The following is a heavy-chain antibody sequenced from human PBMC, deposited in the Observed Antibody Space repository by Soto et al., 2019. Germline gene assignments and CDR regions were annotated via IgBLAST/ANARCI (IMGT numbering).Heavy chain of an antibody. Sequence: GGSLRLSCGVSGFICSSHDMSWVRQAPGKGLEWVSTILVGGSTHYEDSVKGRFTISRDTSKNTVYLQMNSLTAGDTAMYYCAKATATGGGAFEIYGQGTMVTVSS. CDR3: AKATATGGGAFEI. J-gene: IGHJ3*02. CDR2: ILVGGST. CDR1: GFICSSHD. V-gene: IGHV3-23*01. D-gene: IGHD2-8*02.